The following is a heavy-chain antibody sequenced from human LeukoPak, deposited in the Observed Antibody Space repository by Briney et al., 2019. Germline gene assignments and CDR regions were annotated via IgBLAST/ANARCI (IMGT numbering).Heavy chain of an antibody. Sequence: PGGSLRLSCAASGFTFSSYWMHWVRQAPGKGLVWVSRINSDGSSTSYADSVKGRFTISRDNAKNTLYLQMNSLRAEDTAVYYCARASRGSGRAAFDIWGQGTMVTVSS. CDR1: GFTFSSYW. V-gene: IGHV3-74*01. CDR2: INSDGSST. J-gene: IGHJ3*02. D-gene: IGHD3-10*01. CDR3: ARASRGSGRAAFDI.